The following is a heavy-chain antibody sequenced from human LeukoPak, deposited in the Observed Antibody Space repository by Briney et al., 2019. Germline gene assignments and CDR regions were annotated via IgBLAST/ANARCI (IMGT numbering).Heavy chain of an antibody. V-gene: IGHV2-5*01. CDR3: AHKGRGSGSYTM. J-gene: IGHJ4*02. D-gene: IGHD3-10*01. Sequence: SGPTLVNPTQTLTLTCTFSGFSLSTTGVGVAWIRQPPGKALEWLAVHYWNNDKSYSPSLKNRHTITKDTSKNQVVLILTNMDPVDTATYYCAHKGRGSGSYTMWGQGTLVTVSS. CDR2: HYWNNDK. CDR1: GFSLSTTGVG.